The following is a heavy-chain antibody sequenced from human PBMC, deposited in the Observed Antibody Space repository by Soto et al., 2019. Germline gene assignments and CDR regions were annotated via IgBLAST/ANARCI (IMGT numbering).Heavy chain of an antibody. J-gene: IGHJ4*02. CDR3: ARGGPLRLGEFDY. CDR2: IYNSGRT. Sequence: SETLSLTCIVSGGAISSYYWSWIRQPPGKGLEWIGYIYNSGRTNYNPSFNSRVTLSVDTSKGQFSLKLISVTAADTAVYYCARGGPLRLGEFDYWGQGTLVTVSS. CDR1: GGAISSYY. V-gene: IGHV4-59*01. D-gene: IGHD3-16*01.